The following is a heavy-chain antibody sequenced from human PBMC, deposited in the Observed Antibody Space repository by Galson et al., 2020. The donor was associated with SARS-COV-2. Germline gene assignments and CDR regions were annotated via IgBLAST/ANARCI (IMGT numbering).Heavy chain of an antibody. V-gene: IGHV1-69*04. CDR2: IVPILGLT. Sequence: SVKVSCKAPGGTFSNYAFSWVRQAPGQGLEWMGRIVPILGLTNYAQKFQGRVTITADKSTSTAYMDLTSLRSEDTAVYYCARSGPGALAAVSAPDYWGQGTLVTVSS. CDR3: ARSGPGALAAVSAPDY. J-gene: IGHJ4*02. CDR1: GGTFSNYA. D-gene: IGHD6-19*01.